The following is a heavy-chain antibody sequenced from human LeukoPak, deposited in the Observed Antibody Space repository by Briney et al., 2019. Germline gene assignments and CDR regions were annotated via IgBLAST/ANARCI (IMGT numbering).Heavy chain of an antibody. V-gene: IGHV4-39*01. Sequence: SETLSLTCTVSGGSISGSCCYWGWIRQTPGKDLEWIGSTSYSGSTHYNPSFKSRVTVSVDTSKNQFFLNLSSVTAADTAVYYCSRTTGDSAIIAAHWGQGTLVTVFS. CDR3: SRTTGDSAIIAAH. CDR1: GGSISGSCCY. D-gene: IGHD3-16*01. J-gene: IGHJ4*02. CDR2: TSYSGST.